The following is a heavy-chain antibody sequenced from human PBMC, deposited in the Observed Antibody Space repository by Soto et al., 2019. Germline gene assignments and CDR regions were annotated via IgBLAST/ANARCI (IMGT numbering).Heavy chain of an antibody. V-gene: IGHV1-69*02. CDR2: IIPILGIA. CDR1: GGTFSSYT. Sequence: SVKVSCKASGGTFSSYTISWVRQAPGQGLEWMGRIIPILGIANYAQKFQGRVTITADKSTSTAYMEMSSLRSEDTAVYFCSSTKAGYSSSWLLVWGQGTLVTVSS. D-gene: IGHD6-13*01. CDR3: SSTKAGYSSSWLLV. J-gene: IGHJ4*02.